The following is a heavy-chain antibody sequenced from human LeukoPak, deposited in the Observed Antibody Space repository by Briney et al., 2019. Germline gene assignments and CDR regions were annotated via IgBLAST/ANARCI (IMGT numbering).Heavy chain of an antibody. V-gene: IGHV5-51*01. CDR2: IYPGDSDT. CDR1: GYTFTNYW. J-gene: IGHJ4*02. CDR3: ARGFRGRYGGYYFDY. Sequence: GESLKISCKGSGYTFTNYWIGWVRQMPGKGLEWMGIIYPGDSDTRYSPSFQGQVTISADKSISTAYLQWSSLKASDTAMYYCARGFRGRYGGYYFDYWGQGTLVTVSS. D-gene: IGHD4-23*01.